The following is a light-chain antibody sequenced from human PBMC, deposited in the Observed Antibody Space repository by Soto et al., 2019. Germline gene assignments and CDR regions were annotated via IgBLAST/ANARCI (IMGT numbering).Light chain of an antibody. V-gene: IGLV4-69*01. Sequence: QPVLTQSPSASASLGASVKLTCTLSSGHSSYAIAWHQQQPEKGPRYLMKLNSDGSHSKGDGIPDRFSGSSSGAERYLTISSLQSEDEADYYCLTWGTGIDVVFGGGTKLTVL. CDR1: SGHSSYA. J-gene: IGLJ2*01. CDR2: LNSDGSH. CDR3: LTWGTGIDVV.